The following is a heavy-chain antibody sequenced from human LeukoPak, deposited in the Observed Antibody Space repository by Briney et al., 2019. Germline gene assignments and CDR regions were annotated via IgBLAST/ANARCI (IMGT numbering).Heavy chain of an antibody. J-gene: IGHJ6*03. CDR1: AFIFSSYE. CDR2: ISSSSSYI. Sequence: PGXSLRLSCAASAFIFSSYEMNWVRQAPGKGLEWVSSISSSSSYIYYALSVQCRFTLSRDNAKNSLYLQMNSLRAEDTAVYYCARDIADIVATTLGSYYYYYYMDVWGKGTTVTVSS. CDR3: ARDIADIVATTLGSYYYYYYMDV. V-gene: IGHV3-21*01. D-gene: IGHD5-12*01.